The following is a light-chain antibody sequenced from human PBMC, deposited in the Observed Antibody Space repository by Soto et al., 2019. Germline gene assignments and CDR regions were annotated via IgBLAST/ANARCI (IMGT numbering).Light chain of an antibody. J-gene: IGLJ1*01. Sequence: QSVLTQPPSASGSPGASVTISCTGTSSDVGGYNYVSWYQQHPGKAPKLMIYEVSKRPSGVPDRFSGSKSGNTASLTVSGLQTEDEADYYCRSYAGRNSNVFGTGTKVTVL. CDR3: RSYAGRNSNV. V-gene: IGLV2-8*01. CDR2: EVS. CDR1: SSDVGGYNY.